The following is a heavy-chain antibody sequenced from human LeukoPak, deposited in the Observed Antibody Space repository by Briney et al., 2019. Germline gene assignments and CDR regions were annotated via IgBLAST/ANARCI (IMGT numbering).Heavy chain of an antibody. Sequence: PSETLSLTCTVSGGSISSYYWSWIRQPPGKGLEWIGYIYTSGSTNYNPSLKSRVTISVDTSKNQFSLKLSSVTAADTAVYYCARHGDYSHFDYWGQGTLVTVSS. CDR2: IYTSGST. CDR1: GGSISSYY. J-gene: IGHJ4*02. CDR3: ARHGDYSHFDY. D-gene: IGHD4-11*01. V-gene: IGHV4-4*09.